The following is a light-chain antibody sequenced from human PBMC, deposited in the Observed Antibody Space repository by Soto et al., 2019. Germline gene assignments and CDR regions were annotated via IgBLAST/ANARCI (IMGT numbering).Light chain of an antibody. V-gene: IGKV1-39*01. Sequence: DIQMTQSPSSLSASVGDRVTITCRASQSIITYLNWYRQKPGKAPKLLIYAASSLQSGVPSRFSGSGSETEFTLSISSLQPEDFATYFCQQIYSAPLTFGGGTKVDIK. J-gene: IGKJ4*01. CDR3: QQIYSAPLT. CDR1: QSIITY. CDR2: AAS.